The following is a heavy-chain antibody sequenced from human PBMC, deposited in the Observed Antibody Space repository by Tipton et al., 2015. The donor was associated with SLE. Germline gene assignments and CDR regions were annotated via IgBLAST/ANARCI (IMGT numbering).Heavy chain of an antibody. V-gene: IGHV4-4*07. CDR1: GGSIIGYS. J-gene: IGHJ4*02. CDR3: ARDWGGEALDF. D-gene: IGHD2-21*01. CDR2: IYTGGRT. Sequence: LRLSCTVSGGSIIGYSWGGIRQPAGKGPEWIGRIYTGGRTIHNPPLNSRVTMSLDTSKSQFSLKLTSVTAADTAVYYCARDWGGEALDFWGQGTLVTVSS.